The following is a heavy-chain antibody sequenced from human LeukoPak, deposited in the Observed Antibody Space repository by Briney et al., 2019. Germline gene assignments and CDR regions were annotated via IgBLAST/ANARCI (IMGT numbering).Heavy chain of an antibody. CDR1: RFTFSSYA. V-gene: IGHV3-30-3*01. Sequence: GRSLRLSCAASRFTFSSYAMHWVRQAPGKGLEWVAVISYDGSNKYYADSVKGRFTISRDNSKNTLYLQMNSLRAEDTAVYYCAKGYEWFDPWGQGTLVTVSS. D-gene: IGHD3-16*01. J-gene: IGHJ5*02. CDR2: ISYDGSNK. CDR3: AKGYEWFDP.